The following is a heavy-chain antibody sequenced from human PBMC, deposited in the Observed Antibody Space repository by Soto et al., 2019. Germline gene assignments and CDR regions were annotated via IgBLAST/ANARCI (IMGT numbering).Heavy chain of an antibody. V-gene: IGHV3-23*01. Sequence: GGSLRLSCAASGFTFSTYAMAWVRQAPGKGLEWVSGVSASGLNTDYADPVKGRFYISRDNSKNTLYLQMNSLRAEDTAVYYCAKNVWGITIFGGMDVWGQGTTVTVSS. CDR3: AKNVWGITIFGGMDV. CDR2: VSASGLNT. CDR1: GFTFSTYA. J-gene: IGHJ6*02. D-gene: IGHD3-9*01.